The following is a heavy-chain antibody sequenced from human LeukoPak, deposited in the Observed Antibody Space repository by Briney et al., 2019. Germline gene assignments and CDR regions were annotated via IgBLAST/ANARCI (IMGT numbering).Heavy chain of an antibody. CDR3: ARHPAMVTGGFNY. J-gene: IGHJ4*02. Sequence: SETLSLTCTVSGGSISNYYWSWIRQPPGKGLEWIGYIYNSGSTKYNPSLKSRVTISVDTSKNQFSLKLSSVTAADTAVYYCARHPAMVTGGFNYWGQGTLVTVSS. CDR1: GGSISNYY. CDR2: IYNSGST. V-gene: IGHV4-59*08. D-gene: IGHD5-18*01.